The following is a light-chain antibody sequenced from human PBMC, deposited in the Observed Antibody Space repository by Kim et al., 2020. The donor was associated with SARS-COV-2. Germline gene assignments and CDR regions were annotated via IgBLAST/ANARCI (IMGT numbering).Light chain of an antibody. CDR1: QSINNY. J-gene: IGKJ4*01. CDR2: AAS. CDR3: QQSSSFPLT. V-gene: IGKV1-39*01. Sequence: ASIGDRVTITGRASQSINNYLNWYQQKPGKAPKLLIYAASSLQSGVPARFSGSTSGTDFTLTISSLQPEDFATYYCQQSSSFPLTFGGGTKVDIK.